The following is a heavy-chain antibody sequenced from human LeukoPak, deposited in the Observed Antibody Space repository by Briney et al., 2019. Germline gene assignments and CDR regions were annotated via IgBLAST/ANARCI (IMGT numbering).Heavy chain of an antibody. V-gene: IGHV3-21*01. Sequence: GGSLNLSWAASGFTFSSYRMTWVRQAPGKGLEWVSSISSSTSYIYYADSVKGRFTISRDNAKNSLYLQMNSLRAEDTAVYYCARDRWTAAGTFDYWGQGTLVTVSS. J-gene: IGHJ4*02. D-gene: IGHD6-13*01. CDR2: ISSSTSYI. CDR3: ARDRWTAAGTFDY. CDR1: GFTFSSYR.